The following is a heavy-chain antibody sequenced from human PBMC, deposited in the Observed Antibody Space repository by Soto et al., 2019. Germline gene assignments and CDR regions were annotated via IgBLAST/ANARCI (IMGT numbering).Heavy chain of an antibody. CDR1: GFTFSSYA. CDR2: ISYDGSNK. Sequence: QVQLVESGGGVVQPGRSLRLSCAASGFTFSSYAMHWVRQAPGKGLEWVAVISYDGSNKYYADSVKGRFTISRDNSKNTLYLQMNSLRAEDTAVYYCASPYYYDSSGYAFAIWGQGTMVTVSS. J-gene: IGHJ3*02. D-gene: IGHD3-22*01. V-gene: IGHV3-30-3*01. CDR3: ASPYYYDSSGYAFAI.